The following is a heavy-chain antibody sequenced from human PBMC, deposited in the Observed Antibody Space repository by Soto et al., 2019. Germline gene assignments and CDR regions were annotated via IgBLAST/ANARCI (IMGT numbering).Heavy chain of an antibody. CDR3: AKDPPGRHVVVVTALDC. D-gene: IGHD2-21*02. CDR1: GFTYSSYA. V-gene: IGHV3-23*01. Sequence: LQSGRGLVQPGGSLRLSCAGSGFTYSSYAMSWVRQAPGKGLEWVSAISGSGGSTYYADSVKGRFTISRDNSKNTLYLQMNSLRADDTAVYYCAKDPPGRHVVVVTALDCWGQGTLVTVSS. CDR2: ISGSGGST. J-gene: IGHJ4*02.